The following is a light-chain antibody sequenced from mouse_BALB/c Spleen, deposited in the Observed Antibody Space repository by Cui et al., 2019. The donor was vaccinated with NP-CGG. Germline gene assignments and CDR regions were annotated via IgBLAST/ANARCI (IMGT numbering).Light chain of an antibody. J-gene: IGLJ1*01. CDR1: IGAVTTSNY. Sequence: QAVVSQEFALTTSPVVTVTLTCRSSIGAVTTSNYANWVQEKPDHLFTGLIGGTNNRAPGVPARFSGSLIGDKAALTITGAQTEDEAIYFCALWYSNHWVFGGGTKLTVL. CDR2: GTN. CDR3: ALWYSNHWV. V-gene: IGLV1*01.